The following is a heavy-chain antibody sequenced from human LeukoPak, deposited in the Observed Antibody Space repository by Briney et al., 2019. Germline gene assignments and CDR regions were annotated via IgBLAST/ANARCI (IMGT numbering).Heavy chain of an antibody. CDR1: GGSFSGFY. Sequence: PSETLSLTCAVSGGSFSGFYWSWIRQPPGKGLEWIGEINHSRSTNYNPSLKSRVTISVDTSKNQFSLKLSSVTAADTAVYYCARGMNFGVVIPRAFDIWGQGTMVTVSS. CDR2: INHSRST. V-gene: IGHV4-34*01. D-gene: IGHD3-3*01. J-gene: IGHJ3*02. CDR3: ARGMNFGVVIPRAFDI.